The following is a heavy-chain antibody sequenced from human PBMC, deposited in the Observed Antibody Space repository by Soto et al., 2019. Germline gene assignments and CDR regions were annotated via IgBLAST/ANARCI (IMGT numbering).Heavy chain of an antibody. V-gene: IGHV4-34*01. Sequence: SETLSLTCTVYGRSFSGYYWTWIRQPPGKGPEWIGEINHSGSTNYNPSLKSRVTISVDTSKNQFSLKLSSVTAADTAVYYCARGHSTQRWLSNYPRFEYWGQGTPVTVSS. D-gene: IGHD5-12*01. CDR3: ARGHSTQRWLSNYPRFEY. CDR1: GRSFSGYY. CDR2: INHSGST. J-gene: IGHJ4*02.